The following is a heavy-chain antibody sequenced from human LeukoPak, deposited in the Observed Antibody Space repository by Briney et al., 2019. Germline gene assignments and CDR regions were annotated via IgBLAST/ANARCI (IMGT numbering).Heavy chain of an antibody. D-gene: IGHD6-13*01. J-gene: IGHJ4*02. CDR3: AGAWSPPYTSSWPDYFDY. Sequence: GGSLRLSCAASGFTFSSYWMSWVRQAPGKGLEWVANIKQDGSEKYYVDSVKGRFTISRDNAKNSLYLQMNSLRAEDTAVYYCAGAWSPPYTSSWPDYFDYWGQGTLVTVSS. V-gene: IGHV3-7*01. CDR2: IKQDGSEK. CDR1: GFTFSSYW.